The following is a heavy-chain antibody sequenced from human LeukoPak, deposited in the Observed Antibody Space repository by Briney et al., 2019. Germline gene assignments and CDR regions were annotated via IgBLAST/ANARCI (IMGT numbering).Heavy chain of an antibody. CDR1: GGSFSGYY. CDR3: ASREYGSGSPYYFDY. CDR2: INHSGST. V-gene: IGHV4-34*01. J-gene: IGHJ4*02. D-gene: IGHD3-10*01. Sequence: SETLSLTCAVYGGSFSGYYWSWIRQPPGKGLEWIGEINHSGSTNYNPSLKSRVTISVDTSKNQFSLKLSSVTAADAAVYYCASREYGSGSPYYFDYWGQGTLVTVSS.